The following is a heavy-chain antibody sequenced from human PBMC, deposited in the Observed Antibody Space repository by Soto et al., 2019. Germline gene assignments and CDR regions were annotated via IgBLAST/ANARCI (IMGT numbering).Heavy chain of an antibody. CDR1: GGSVSSGGYY. D-gene: IGHD2-8*01. CDR2: IYYSGST. V-gene: IGHV4-31*03. Sequence: PSETLSLTCTVSGGSVSSGGYYWSWIRQHPGKGLEWIGYIYYSGSTYYNPSLKSRVTISVDTSKNQFSLKLSSVTAADTAVYYCASGTIDDAFDIWGQGTMVTVSS. CDR3: ASGTIDDAFDI. J-gene: IGHJ3*02.